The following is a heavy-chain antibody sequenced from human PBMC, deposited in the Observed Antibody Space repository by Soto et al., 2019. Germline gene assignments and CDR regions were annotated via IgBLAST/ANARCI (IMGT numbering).Heavy chain of an antibody. Sequence: QVQLQQSGPGLVKPSQTLSVTCVISGDSVSSNSAGWNWIRQSPSRGLEWLGRTYYRSKWYYDYAGPVKRRIPINPDTYKNEFSLQLHSVTPEDTAVYYCTRDTSGWCWFDYWGQGTLVTVSS. J-gene: IGHJ4*02. V-gene: IGHV6-1*01. CDR1: GDSVSSNSAG. CDR2: TYYRSKWYY. D-gene: IGHD6-19*01. CDR3: TRDTSGWCWFDY.